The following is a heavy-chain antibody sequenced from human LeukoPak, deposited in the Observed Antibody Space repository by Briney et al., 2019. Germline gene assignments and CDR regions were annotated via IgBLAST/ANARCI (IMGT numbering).Heavy chain of an antibody. CDR1: GYTLTKLS. CDR2: FDPEDGET. D-gene: IGHD1-26*01. J-gene: IGHJ4*02. Sequence: VASVKVSCKVSGYTLTKLSMHWVRQAPGKGLEWMGGFDPEDGETIYAQKFQGRVTMTEDTSTDTAYMELSSLRSEDTAVYYCATVRELPGYYFDYWGQGTLVTVSS. V-gene: IGHV1-24*01. CDR3: ATVRELPGYYFDY.